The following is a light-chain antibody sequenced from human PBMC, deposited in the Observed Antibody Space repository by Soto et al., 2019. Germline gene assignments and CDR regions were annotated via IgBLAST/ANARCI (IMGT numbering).Light chain of an antibody. CDR3: QQYGSGPV. V-gene: IGKV3-20*01. J-gene: IGKJ5*01. CDR1: HSVPRSY. CDR2: GAS. Sequence: EVVLTRSPGSLSLSPGERATLSCRASHSVPRSYLACYQQKPGQGPWLLIYGASSRATVIRYRFSGSGSGTEFTLAFSGLEPEDFAVYYCQQYGSGPVFAQGTRLEIK.